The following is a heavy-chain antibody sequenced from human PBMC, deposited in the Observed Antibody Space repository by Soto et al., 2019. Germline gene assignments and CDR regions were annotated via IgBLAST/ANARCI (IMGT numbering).Heavy chain of an antibody. CDR3: ARDSLTGNYFDP. V-gene: IGHV4-30-2*01. CDR2: IYHSGYT. CDR1: GGSISSGGYA. Sequence: QMRLQESGSGLVKPSQTLSLTCAVSGGSISSGGYAWNWIRQPPGKGLEWIGYIYHSGYTSYNPSLKNRVTISVDKSKNQFSLTLSFVTAADTAVYYCARDSLTGNYFDPWGQGTPVTVSS. D-gene: IGHD1-7*01. J-gene: IGHJ5*02.